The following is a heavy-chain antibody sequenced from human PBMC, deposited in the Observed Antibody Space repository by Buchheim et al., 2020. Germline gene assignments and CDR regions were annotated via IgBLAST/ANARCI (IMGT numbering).Heavy chain of an antibody. CDR3: AKDQYCSGGSCRAGTLYYYYYGMDV. D-gene: IGHD2-15*01. V-gene: IGHV3-30*18. Sequence: QVQLVESGGGVVQPGRSLRLSCAASGFTFSGYGMHWVRQAPGKGLEWVAVISYDGSNKYYADSVKGRFTISRDNSKNTLYLQMNSLRAEDTAVYYCAKDQYCSGGSCRAGTLYYYYYGMDVWGQGTT. J-gene: IGHJ6*02. CDR2: ISYDGSNK. CDR1: GFTFSGYG.